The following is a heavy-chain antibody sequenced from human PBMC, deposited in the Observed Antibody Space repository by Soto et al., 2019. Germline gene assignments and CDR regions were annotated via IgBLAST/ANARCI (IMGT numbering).Heavy chain of an antibody. V-gene: IGHV1-2*02. CDR2: INPRTGAT. J-gene: IGHJ6*02. Sequence: QVQLVQSGAEVKKPGSSVKVSCRASGYTITAHFLHWVRQAPGQGLEWMGWINPRTGATDYGEKFQDRVTRTRDTSVNTAYMQLSGLTSDDTAVYFCATDDGHYFGSVWGQGTRVTVSS. CDR3: ATDDGHYFGSV. CDR1: GYTITAHF. D-gene: IGHD3-3*01.